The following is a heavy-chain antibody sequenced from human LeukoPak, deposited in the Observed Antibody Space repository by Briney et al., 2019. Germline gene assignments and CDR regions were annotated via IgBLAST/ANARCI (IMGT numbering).Heavy chain of an antibody. Sequence: GGSLRLSCAASGFTFSSYSMIWVRQAPGKGLEWVSSISSSSNYIYYADSVKGRFTISRDNAKNSLYLQMSSLRAEDTAVYYCASLVYCGADCYTDYWGQGTLVTVSS. CDR1: GFTFSSYS. CDR3: ASLVYCGADCYTDY. CDR2: ISSSSNYI. D-gene: IGHD2-21*02. J-gene: IGHJ4*02. V-gene: IGHV3-21*01.